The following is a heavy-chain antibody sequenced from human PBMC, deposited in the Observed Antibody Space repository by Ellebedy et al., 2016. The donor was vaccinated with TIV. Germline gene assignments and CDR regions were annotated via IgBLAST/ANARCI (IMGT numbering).Heavy chain of an antibody. Sequence: GESLKISCEASGFTFSSFGMSWVRQAPGKGLEWVSSISGSGYNTYYPDSVKGRFTISRDNSKNTLYLQMNSLRAEDTALYYCAKDDYSDYWGQGNLVSVSS. V-gene: IGHV3-23*01. CDR3: AKDDYSDY. D-gene: IGHD3-16*01. J-gene: IGHJ4*02. CDR1: GFTFSSFG. CDR2: ISGSGYNT.